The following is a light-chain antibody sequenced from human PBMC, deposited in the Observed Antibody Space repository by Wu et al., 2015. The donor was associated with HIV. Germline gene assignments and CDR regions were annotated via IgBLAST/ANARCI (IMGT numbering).Light chain of an antibody. CDR1: KSVSSN. Sequence: EIVMTQSPATLSVSPGERATLSCRAGKSVSSNLAWYQQKPGQAPRLLIYDASTRATGIPARISGSGSGTEFTLTISSLQSEDFAVYYCQQYNNWWTFGQGTKVEIK. J-gene: IGKJ1*01. V-gene: IGKV3-15*01. CDR3: QQYNNWWT. CDR2: DAS.